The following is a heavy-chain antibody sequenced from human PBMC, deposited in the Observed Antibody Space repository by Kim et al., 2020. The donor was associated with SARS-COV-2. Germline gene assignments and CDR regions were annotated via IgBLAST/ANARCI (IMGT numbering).Heavy chain of an antibody. Sequence: SETLSLTCAVYGGSFSGYYWSWIRQPPGKGLEWIGEINHSGSTNYNPSLKSRVTISVDTSKNQFSLKLSSVTAADTAVYYCARGDIGSGGSCYDYWGQGTLVTVSS. CDR3: ARGDIGSGGSCYDY. V-gene: IGHV4-34*01. D-gene: IGHD2-15*01. CDR2: INHSGST. J-gene: IGHJ4*02. CDR1: GGSFSGYY.